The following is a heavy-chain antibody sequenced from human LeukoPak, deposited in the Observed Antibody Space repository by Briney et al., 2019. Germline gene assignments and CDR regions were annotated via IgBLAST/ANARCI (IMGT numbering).Heavy chain of an antibody. CDR1: GYTFTSYG. Sequence: ASVKVSCKASGYTFTSYGISWVRQAPGQGLEWMGWISAYNGNTNYAQTLQGRVTMTTDTSTSTAYMELRSLRSDDTAVYYCARDVDIVVVPAAIGLDYWGQGTLVTVSS. V-gene: IGHV1-18*01. D-gene: IGHD2-2*03. CDR2: ISAYNGNT. J-gene: IGHJ4*02. CDR3: ARDVDIVVVPAAIGLDY.